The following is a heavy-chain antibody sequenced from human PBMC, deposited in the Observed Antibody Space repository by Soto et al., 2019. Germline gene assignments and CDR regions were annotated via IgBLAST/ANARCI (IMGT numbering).Heavy chain of an antibody. D-gene: IGHD6-19*01. Sequence: GGSLRLSCAASGFTFSSYGMNWVRQAPGKGLEWVSYISSSGSTIYYADSVKGRFTISRDNAKNSLYLQMNSLRAEDTAVYYCARDSVAGTGYYYGMDVWGQGTTVTV. CDR2: ISSSGSTI. J-gene: IGHJ6*02. CDR3: ARDSVAGTGYYYGMDV. V-gene: IGHV3-48*03. CDR1: GFTFSSYG.